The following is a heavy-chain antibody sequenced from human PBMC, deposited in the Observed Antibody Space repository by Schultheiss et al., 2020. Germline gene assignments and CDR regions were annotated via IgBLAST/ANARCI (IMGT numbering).Heavy chain of an antibody. Sequence: GGSLRLSCSASGFTFSSYAMHWVRQAPGKGLEYVSAISSNGGSTYYADSVKGRFTISRDNSKNTLYLQMSSLRAEDTAVYYCVKQVGGSYYGYNWFDPWGKGTLVTVSS. CDR3: VKQVGGSYYGYNWFDP. CDR2: ISSNGGST. V-gene: IGHV3-64D*06. CDR1: GFTFSSYA. D-gene: IGHD1-26*01. J-gene: IGHJ5*02.